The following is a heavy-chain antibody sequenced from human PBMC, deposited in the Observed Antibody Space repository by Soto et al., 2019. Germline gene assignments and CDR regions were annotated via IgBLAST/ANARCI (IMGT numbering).Heavy chain of an antibody. CDR2: ILSDGSNK. D-gene: IGHD2-15*01. CDR1: GFTFSSYG. J-gene: IGHJ3*02. V-gene: IGHV3-33*01. Sequence: QVQLVESGGGVVQPGRSLRLSCAASGFTFSSYGMHWVRQAPGKGLEWVAVILSDGSNKYYADSVKGRFTISRDNSKNTLYLQMNSLRAEDTAVYYCARQVVVVVASSSDAFDIWGQATMVTVSS. CDR3: ARQVVVVVASSSDAFDI.